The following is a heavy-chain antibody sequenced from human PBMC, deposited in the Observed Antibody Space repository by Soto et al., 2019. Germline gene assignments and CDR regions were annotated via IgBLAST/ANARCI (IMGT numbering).Heavy chain of an antibody. CDR1: GYTFTSYG. D-gene: IGHD4-17*01. CDR3: ASSPLLTTVTTGATYYFDY. V-gene: IGHV1-18*01. Sequence: ASVKVSCKASGYTFTSYGISWVRQAPGQGLEWMGWISAYNGNTNYAQKLQGRVTMTTDTSTSTAYMELRSLRSDDTAVYYCASSPLLTTVTTGATYYFDYWGQGTLVTVSS. J-gene: IGHJ4*02. CDR2: ISAYNGNT.